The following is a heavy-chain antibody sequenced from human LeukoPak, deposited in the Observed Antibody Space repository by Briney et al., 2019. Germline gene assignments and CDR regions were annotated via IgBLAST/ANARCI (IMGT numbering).Heavy chain of an antibody. CDR3: ARVERESSSWIVFDY. CDR1: GYTFTSYA. V-gene: IGHV7-4-1*02. D-gene: IGHD6-13*01. Sequence: ASVKVSCKASGYTFTSYAMNWVRQAPGQGLEWMGWINTNTGNPTYAQGFTGRFVFSLDTSVSTACLQISSLKAEDTAVYYCARVERESSSWIVFDYWGQGTLVTVSS. CDR2: INTNTGNP. J-gene: IGHJ4*02.